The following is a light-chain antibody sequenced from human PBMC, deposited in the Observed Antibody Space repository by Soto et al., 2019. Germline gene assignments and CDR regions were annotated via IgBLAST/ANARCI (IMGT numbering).Light chain of an antibody. J-gene: IGKJ1*01. Sequence: DIQMTQSPSTLSASVGDTVTITCRASQSISSWLAWYQQTPGKAPKLLIYKASSLQTEVPSRFSGTGSGTDLTLTISSLQPDDFATYYCQHYESYPWTFGQGTKVEIK. V-gene: IGKV1-5*03. CDR2: KAS. CDR3: QHYESYPWT. CDR1: QSISSW.